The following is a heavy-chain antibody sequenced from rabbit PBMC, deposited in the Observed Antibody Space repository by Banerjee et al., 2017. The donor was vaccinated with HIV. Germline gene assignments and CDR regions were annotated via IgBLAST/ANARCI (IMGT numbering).Heavy chain of an antibody. D-gene: IGHD1-1*01. CDR1: GFSFSNKYV. J-gene: IGHJ4*01. V-gene: IGHV1S40*01. Sequence: QSLEESGGDLVKPEGSLTLTCTASGFSFSNKYVMCWVRQAPGKGLEWIACINTISGDTVYATWAKGRFTISKASWTTVTLQMTSLTAADTATYFCARRYYDSSGGYYDLWGPGTLVTVS. CDR3: ARRYYDSSGGYYDL. CDR2: INTISGDT.